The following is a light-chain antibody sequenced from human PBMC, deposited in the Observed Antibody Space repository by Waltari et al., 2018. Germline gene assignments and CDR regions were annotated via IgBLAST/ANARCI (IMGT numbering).Light chain of an antibody. J-gene: IGLJ3*02. CDR3: QSYDSSNQV. Sequence: NFMLTQPHSVSESPGKTVTISCTRSSGSIASNYVQWYQQRPGSAPTTVIYEDNQRPSGVPDRVSGSIDSSANSASRTISGLKTEDEADYYCQSYDSSNQVFGGGTKLTVL. V-gene: IGLV6-57*03. CDR1: SGSIASNY. CDR2: EDN.